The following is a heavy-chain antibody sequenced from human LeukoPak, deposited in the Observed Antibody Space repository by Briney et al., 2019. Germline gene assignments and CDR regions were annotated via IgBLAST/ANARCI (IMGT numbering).Heavy chain of an antibody. D-gene: IGHD2-2*01. CDR2: ISNSGNKI. CDR3: ARGQRPQYTSTWDNWFDP. J-gene: IGHJ5*02. Sequence: GGSLRLSCAASGFPFSSYEMNWVRQAPGKRLQWVSYISNSGNKIYYAASVKGRFTISRDNAKNSLYLQIDSLRAEDTAVYYCARGQRPQYTSTWDNWFDPWGRGTHVRVSS. V-gene: IGHV3-48*03. CDR1: GFPFSSYE.